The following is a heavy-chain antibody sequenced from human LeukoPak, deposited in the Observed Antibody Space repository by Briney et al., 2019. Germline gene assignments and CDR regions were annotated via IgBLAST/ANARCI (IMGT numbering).Heavy chain of an antibody. J-gene: IGHJ4*02. V-gene: IGHV3-15*01. CDR2: IKSKTDGGTT. Sequence: PGGSLRLSCAASGFTFSNAWMSWVRQAPGKGLEWVGSIKSKTDGGTTDYAAPVKGRFTISRDDSKNTLYLQMNSRKTEDTAVYYCTTGSSGWYGIDYWGERNLVSDSS. D-gene: IGHD6-19*01. CDR1: GFTFSNAW. CDR3: TTGSSGWYGIDY.